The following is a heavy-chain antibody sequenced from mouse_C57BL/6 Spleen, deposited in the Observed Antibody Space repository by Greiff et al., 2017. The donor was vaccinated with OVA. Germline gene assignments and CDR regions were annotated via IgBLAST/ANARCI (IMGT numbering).Heavy chain of an antibody. J-gene: IGHJ4*01. CDR3: ARVGIYYGNYGLGCMDY. Sequence: QVQLQQPGAELVKPGASVKLSCKASGYTFTSYWMHWVKQRPGQGLEWIGNINPSNGGTNYNEKFKSKATLTVDKSSSTAYMQLSSLTSDDSAVYYCARVGIYYGNYGLGCMDYWGQGTSVTVSS. CDR2: INPSNGGT. D-gene: IGHD2-1*01. V-gene: IGHV1-53*01. CDR1: GYTFTSYW.